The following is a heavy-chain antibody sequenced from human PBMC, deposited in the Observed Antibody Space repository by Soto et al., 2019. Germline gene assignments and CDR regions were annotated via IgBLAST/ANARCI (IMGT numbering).Heavy chain of an antibody. J-gene: IGHJ6*02. Sequence: ASVKVSCKASGYTFTSYYMHWVRQAPRQGLEWMGIINPSGGSTSYAQKFQGRVTMTRDTSTCIVYMELSSLRSEDTAVYYCARDRYDILTGYYYYYYGMDVWGQGTTVTVSS. V-gene: IGHV1-46*01. CDR2: INPSGGST. D-gene: IGHD3-9*01. CDR3: ARDRYDILTGYYYYYYGMDV. CDR1: GYTFTSYY.